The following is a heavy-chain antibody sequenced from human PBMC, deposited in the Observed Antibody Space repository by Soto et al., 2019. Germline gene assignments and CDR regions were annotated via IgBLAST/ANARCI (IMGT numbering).Heavy chain of an antibody. D-gene: IGHD3-10*01. V-gene: IGHV4-34*01. Sequence: QVQLQQWGAGLLKPSETLSLTCAVYGGSFSGYYWSWIRQPPGKGLEWIGEINHGGSTNYNPSLKSRVTISVTLSKTQFSLKLSSVTAADTAVYYCARVPPSYYCGSGIVDYWGQGTLVTVSS. J-gene: IGHJ4*02. CDR3: ARVPPSYYCGSGIVDY. CDR2: INHGGST. CDR1: GGSFSGYY.